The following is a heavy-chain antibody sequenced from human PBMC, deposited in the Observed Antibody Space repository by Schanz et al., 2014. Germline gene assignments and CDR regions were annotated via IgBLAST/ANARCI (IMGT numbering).Heavy chain of an antibody. CDR1: GGTFSSFG. Sequence: QVQLVQSGAEVKKPGSSMKVSCKASGGTFSSFGINWVRQAPGQGLEWMGRIIPSLGLAKYEQKFQDKVTITADTSTTTAYMELSSLRSEDTAVYYCARDGVDAAAGGNYWGQGTLVTVSS. CDR3: ARDGVDAAAGGNY. J-gene: IGHJ4*02. D-gene: IGHD6-13*01. CDR2: IIPSLGLA. V-gene: IGHV1-69*04.